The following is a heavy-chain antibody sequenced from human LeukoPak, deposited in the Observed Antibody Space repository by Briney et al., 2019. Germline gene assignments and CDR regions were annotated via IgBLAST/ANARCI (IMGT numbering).Heavy chain of an antibody. J-gene: IGHJ6*03. Sequence: PGFSLTLSCAASGFTFSSYEMNWVRQAPGKGLEGVANIKQDGSEKYYVDSVKGRFTISRDNAKNSLYLQMNSLRAEDTAVYYCARADSSIAARLSRSSIFNYYYYMDVWGRGTTVTVSS. CDR2: IKQDGSEK. D-gene: IGHD6-6*01. CDR1: GFTFSSYE. V-gene: IGHV3-7*01. CDR3: ARADSSIAARLSRSSIFNYYYYMDV.